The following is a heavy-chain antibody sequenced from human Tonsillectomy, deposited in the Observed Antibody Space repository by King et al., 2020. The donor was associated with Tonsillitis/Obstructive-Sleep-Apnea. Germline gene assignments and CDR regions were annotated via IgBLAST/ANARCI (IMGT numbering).Heavy chain of an antibody. Sequence: MQLVQSGAEVKKPGESVRISCTGSGYSFTSYWISWVRQIPGKGLKWMGRIDPSDSDTTYSPSFQGLVTISAAKSTSTAYLQWSSLKASDTAIYYCARHGSYDSFGYYLTYFEYWGQGALVTVSS. J-gene: IGHJ4*02. CDR2: IDPSDSDT. CDR3: ARHGSYDSFGYYLTYFEY. CDR1: GYSFTSYW. D-gene: IGHD3-22*01. V-gene: IGHV5-10-1*01.